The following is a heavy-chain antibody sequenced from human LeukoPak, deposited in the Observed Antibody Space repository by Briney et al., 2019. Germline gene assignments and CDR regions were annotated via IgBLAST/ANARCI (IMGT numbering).Heavy chain of an antibody. J-gene: IGHJ4*02. CDR3: ARRGAYDAFDY. CDR1: GSTFTNSW. Sequence: GASLRFSCKACGSTFTNSWIRWLRQLPGRGLGWVGRIDHTDSYTTYSPSFQGHVSISDDRSISTAYLQWSSLKASDTAIYYCARRGAYDAFDYRGQGTLVNVSS. V-gene: IGHV5-10-1*01. D-gene: IGHD5-12*01. CDR2: IDHTDSYT.